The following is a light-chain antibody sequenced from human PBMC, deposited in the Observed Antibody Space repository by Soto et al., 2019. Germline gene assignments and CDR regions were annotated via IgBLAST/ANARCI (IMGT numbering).Light chain of an antibody. CDR3: QQLNSYPIT. J-gene: IGKJ5*01. CDR1: QGISSY. V-gene: IGKV1-9*01. Sequence: DIQLTQSPSFLSASLLYRFTITFLAIQGISSYVAWDQQKPGKAPKLLIYAASTLQSGVPSRFSGSGSGTEFTLTISSLQPEDFATYYCQQLNSYPITFGQGTRLEIK. CDR2: AAS.